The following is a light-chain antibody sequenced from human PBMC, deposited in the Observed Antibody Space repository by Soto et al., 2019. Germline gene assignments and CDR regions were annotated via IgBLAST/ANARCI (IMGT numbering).Light chain of an antibody. CDR2: GAS. Sequence: EIVLTQSPGTLSLSPGERATLSCRASQSVSRKYFAWYQQKPGQAPRLLIYGASNRATGIPDRFSGSGSGTDFTLTISRLEPEDFAVYYCQQYGTSPLTFGGGTKVEIK. CDR1: QSVSRKY. CDR3: QQYGTSPLT. V-gene: IGKV3-20*01. J-gene: IGKJ4*01.